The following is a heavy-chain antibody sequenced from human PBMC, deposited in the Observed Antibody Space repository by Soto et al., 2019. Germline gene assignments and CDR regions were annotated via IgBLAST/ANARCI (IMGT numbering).Heavy chain of an antibody. CDR2: INAGNGNT. CDR1: GYTFTNYA. CDR3: ARGGGSGIFGVVIPYYYYYYMDV. J-gene: IGHJ6*03. V-gene: IGHV1-3*01. D-gene: IGHD3-3*01. Sequence: ASVKVSCKASGYTFTNYAVHWVRQAPGQRLEWMGWINAGNGNTRYSQKFQGRVTITRDTSARTAYMELSSLRSEDTAVYYCARGGGSGIFGVVIPYYYYYYMDVWGKGTTVTVSS.